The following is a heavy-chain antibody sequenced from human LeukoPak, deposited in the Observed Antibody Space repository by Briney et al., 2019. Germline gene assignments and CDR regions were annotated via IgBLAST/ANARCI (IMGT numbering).Heavy chain of an antibody. Sequence: SETLSLTCTVSGGSVSSGSYYWSWIRQPPGKGLEWLGYIYYSGSTNYNPSLKSRVTISVDTSKNQFSLKLSSVTAADTAVYYCASMYYDFWSGFNWFDPWGQGTLVTVSS. D-gene: IGHD3-3*01. CDR1: GGSVSSGSYY. CDR3: ASMYYDFWSGFNWFDP. CDR2: IYYSGST. V-gene: IGHV4-61*01. J-gene: IGHJ5*02.